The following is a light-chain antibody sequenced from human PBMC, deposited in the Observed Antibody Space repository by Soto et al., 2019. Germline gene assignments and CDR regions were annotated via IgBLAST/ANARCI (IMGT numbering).Light chain of an antibody. CDR3: SSYTSSSVV. J-gene: IGLJ2*01. Sequence: QSVLTQPASVSGSPGQSITISCTGTRSDVGDYNYVSWYQHHPGKAPKLMIYDVSNRPSGVSNRFSGSKSGNTASLTISGLQAEDEAHYYCSSYTSSSVVFGGGTKVTVL. CDR1: RSDVGDYNY. CDR2: DVS. V-gene: IGLV2-14*03.